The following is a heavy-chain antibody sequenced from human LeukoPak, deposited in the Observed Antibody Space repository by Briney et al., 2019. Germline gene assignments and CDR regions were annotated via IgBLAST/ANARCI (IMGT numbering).Heavy chain of an antibody. CDR2: INNDGTST. V-gene: IGHV3-74*01. Sequence: GGSLRLSCAASGFTFSNYWMRWVRQVPGKGLVWVSHINNDGTSTSYADSVKGRFTISRDNAKHTLYLQMNSLRAEDTAVYYCASFGSSGYWLDYWGQGALVTVSS. D-gene: IGHD3-22*01. CDR3: ASFGSSGYWLDY. CDR1: GFTFSNYW. J-gene: IGHJ4*02.